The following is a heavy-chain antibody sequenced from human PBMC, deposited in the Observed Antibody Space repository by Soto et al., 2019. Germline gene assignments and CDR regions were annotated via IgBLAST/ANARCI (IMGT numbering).Heavy chain of an antibody. Sequence: QVHLVQSGTEVKEPGASVKDSCKASASTFTGYTINWVRQAPGLGIEWMGWISTFIGNTKYAGNFEGRVTMTTNTPTTTSYMELTRLTFDDTAVYFCARGTVTSGRWFGPWGQGTLVSVSS. J-gene: IGHJ5*02. V-gene: IGHV1-18*04. CDR3: ARGTVTSGRWFGP. D-gene: IGHD4-17*01. CDR1: ASTFTGYT. CDR2: ISTFIGNT.